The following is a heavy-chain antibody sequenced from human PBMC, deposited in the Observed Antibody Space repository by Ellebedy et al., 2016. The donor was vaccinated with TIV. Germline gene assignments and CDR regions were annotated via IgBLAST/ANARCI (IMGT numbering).Heavy chain of an antibody. V-gene: IGHV3-48*02. D-gene: IGHD2/OR15-2a*01. CDR1: GFPFSTYS. Sequence: PGGSLRLSCAASGFPFSTYSMNWVRQAPGKGLEWLSYISRDGGATYYADSVRGRFTISRDNVKNSMFLQMNSLRDDDPAAYSCARDQHFAFDVWGRGTLVTVSS. CDR2: ISRDGGAT. CDR3: ARDQHFAFDV. J-gene: IGHJ2*01.